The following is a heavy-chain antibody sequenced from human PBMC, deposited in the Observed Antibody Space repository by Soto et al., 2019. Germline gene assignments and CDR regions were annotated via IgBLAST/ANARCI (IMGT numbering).Heavy chain of an antibody. CDR1: GGSISSGGYY. CDR3: ARLKAGYQLLMKGHYMDV. CDR2: IYYSGST. V-gene: IGHV4-31*03. J-gene: IGHJ6*03. D-gene: IGHD2-2*01. Sequence: SETLSLTCTVSGGSISSGGYYWSWIRQHPGKGLEWIGYIYYSGSTYYNPSLKSRVTISVDTSKNQFSLKLSSVTAADTAVYYCARLKAGYQLLMKGHYMDVWGKGTTVTVSS.